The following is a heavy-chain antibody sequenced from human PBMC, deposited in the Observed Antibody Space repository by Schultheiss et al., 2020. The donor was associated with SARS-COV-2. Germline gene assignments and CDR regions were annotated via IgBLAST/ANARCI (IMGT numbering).Heavy chain of an antibody. D-gene: IGHD3-3*01. J-gene: IGHJ5*02. CDR2: IYYSGST. CDR3: ARDYDFWSDTLMGFDP. Sequence: GSLRLSCAASGFTFSSYAMSWIRQPPGKGLEWIGYIYYSGSTNYNPSLKSRVTISVDTSKNQFSLKLSSVTAADTAVYYCARDYDFWSDTLMGFDPWGQGTLVTVSS. CDR1: GFTFSSYA. V-gene: IGHV4-59*12.